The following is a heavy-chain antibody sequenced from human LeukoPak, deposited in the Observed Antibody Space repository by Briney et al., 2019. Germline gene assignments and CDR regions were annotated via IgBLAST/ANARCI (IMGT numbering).Heavy chain of an antibody. Sequence: PGGSLRLSCAASGFTFSSYAMHWVRQAPGKGLEWVAVISYDGSNKYYADSVKGRLTISRDNSKNSLYLQMNSLRAEDTAVYYCARDSYYYDSSGYYSPVYYYYYGMDVWGQGTTVTVSS. CDR2: ISYDGSNK. V-gene: IGHV3-30-3*01. CDR1: GFTFSSYA. J-gene: IGHJ6*02. D-gene: IGHD3-22*01. CDR3: ARDSYYYDSSGYYSPVYYYYYGMDV.